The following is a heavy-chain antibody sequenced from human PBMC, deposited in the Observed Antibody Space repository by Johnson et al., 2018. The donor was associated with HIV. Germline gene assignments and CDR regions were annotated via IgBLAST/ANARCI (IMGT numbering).Heavy chain of an antibody. CDR1: GFTFSSYW. CDR3: ARKGDAFDI. CDR2: IKQEGSEK. Sequence: EQLVESGGGVVRPGGSLRLSCAASGFTFSSYWMSWVRQAPGKGLEWVANIKQEGSEKCYVDSVKGRFTVSRDNAKNSLYLQMSSLRAVDTAIYYCARKGDAFDIWGQGTMVTVSS. J-gene: IGHJ3*02. V-gene: IGHV3-7*05.